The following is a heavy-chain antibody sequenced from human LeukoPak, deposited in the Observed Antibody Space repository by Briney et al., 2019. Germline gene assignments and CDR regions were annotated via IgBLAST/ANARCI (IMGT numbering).Heavy chain of an antibody. Sequence: GASVKVSCKVSGYTLTELSMHWVRQAPGKGLEWMGGFDPEDGETIYAQKFQGRVTMTEDTSTDTAYTELSSLRSEDTAVYYCATDSAMVRGVVDAFDIWGQGTMVTVSS. V-gene: IGHV1-24*01. CDR2: FDPEDGET. CDR1: GYTLTELS. CDR3: ATDSAMVRGVVDAFDI. D-gene: IGHD3-10*01. J-gene: IGHJ3*02.